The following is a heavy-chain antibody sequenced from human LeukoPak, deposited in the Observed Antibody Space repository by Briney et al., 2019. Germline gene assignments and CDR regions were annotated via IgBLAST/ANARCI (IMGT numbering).Heavy chain of an antibody. CDR1: GFTFSSYA. Sequence: GGSLRLSCVASGFTFSSYAMGWVRQAPGKRPEWVSSLTDSGGTTYYVDSVKGRFTISRDNAKNSLSLQMNGLRVEDTAVYYCARAGSFWHYVYWGQGTLVTVSS. CDR2: LTDSGGTT. CDR3: ARAGSFWHYVY. V-gene: IGHV3-23*01. J-gene: IGHJ4*02. D-gene: IGHD1-7*01.